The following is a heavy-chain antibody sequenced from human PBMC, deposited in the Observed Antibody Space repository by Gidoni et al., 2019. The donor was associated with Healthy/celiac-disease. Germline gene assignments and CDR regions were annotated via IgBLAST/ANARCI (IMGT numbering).Heavy chain of an antibody. CDR2: IYYSGST. Sequence: QLQLQESGPGLVKPSETLSLTCTVSGGSISSSSYYWGWIRQPPGKGLEWIGSIYYSGSTYYNPSLKSRVTISVDTSKNQFSLKLSSVTAADTAVYYCARGVGSSWYNWFDPWGQGPGHRLL. CDR1: GGSISSSSYY. V-gene: IGHV4-39*01. J-gene: IGHJ5*02. D-gene: IGHD6-13*01. CDR3: ARGVGSSWYNWFDP.